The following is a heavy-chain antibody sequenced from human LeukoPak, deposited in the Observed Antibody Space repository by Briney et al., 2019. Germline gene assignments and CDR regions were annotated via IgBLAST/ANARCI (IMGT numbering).Heavy chain of an antibody. D-gene: IGHD2-8*01. V-gene: IGHV3-43*02. Sequence: PGGSLRLSCAGSGCTFDYYAMHWVRQAPWKGLEWVSYITGDGGRTYYADSVKGRFTISRDSSRNSLFLQMNSLRTEDTALYYCAKPGVATAHHPWKNWGQGTLVTVSS. J-gene: IGHJ4*02. CDR3: AKPGVATAHHPWKN. CDR2: ITGDGGRT. CDR1: GCTFDYYA.